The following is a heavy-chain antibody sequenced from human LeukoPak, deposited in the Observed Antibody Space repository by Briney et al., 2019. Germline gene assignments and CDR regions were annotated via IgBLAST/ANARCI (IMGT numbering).Heavy chain of an antibody. CDR3: ARSDGYFSFFDY. J-gene: IGHJ4*02. D-gene: IGHD5-24*01. Sequence: SETLSLTCAVSGGSISSGGYSWSWIRQPPGTGLEWIGYIYHSGSTYYNPSLKSRVTISVDRSKNQFSLKLSSVTAADTAVYYCARSDGYFSFFDYWGQGTLVTVSS. V-gene: IGHV4-30-2*01. CDR2: IYHSGST. CDR1: GGSISSGGYS.